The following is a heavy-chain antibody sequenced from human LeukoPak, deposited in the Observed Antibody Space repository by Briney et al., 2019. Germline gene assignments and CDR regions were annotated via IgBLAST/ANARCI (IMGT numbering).Heavy chain of an antibody. V-gene: IGHV3-21*01. Sequence: GGSLRLSCAASGFIFSSYSMNWVRQAPGKGLEWVSSISSSSAYIYYADSVKGRFTISRGNAKNSLYLQMNSLRAEDTAVYYCVRVEGLHSTDYWGQGTLVTVSS. J-gene: IGHJ4*02. CDR2: ISSSSAYI. CDR3: VRVEGLHSTDY. D-gene: IGHD5-24*01. CDR1: GFIFSSYS.